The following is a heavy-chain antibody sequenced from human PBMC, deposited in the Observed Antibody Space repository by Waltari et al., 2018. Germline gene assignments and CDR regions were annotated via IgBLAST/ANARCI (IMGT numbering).Heavy chain of an antibody. CDR1: GGSISSYY. J-gene: IGHJ6*03. CDR2: IYYSGST. Sequence: QVQLQESGPGLVKPSETLSLTCTVSGGSISSYYWSWIRQPPGKGLEWIGYIYYSGSTNYNPSLKSRVTISVDTSKNQFSLKLSSVTAADTAVYYCARVVTDYYYYYMDVWGKGTTVTVSS. CDR3: ARVVTDYYYYYMDV. V-gene: IGHV4-59*01.